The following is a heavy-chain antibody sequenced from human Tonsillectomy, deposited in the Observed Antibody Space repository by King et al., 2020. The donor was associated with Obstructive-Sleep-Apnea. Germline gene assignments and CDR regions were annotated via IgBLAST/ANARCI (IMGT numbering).Heavy chain of an antibody. CDR2: ISWNSGSI. J-gene: IGHJ4*02. CDR1: GFTFDDYA. D-gene: IGHD3-10*01. V-gene: IGHV3-9*01. CDR3: AKDHYYGSGSYLPPDY. Sequence: VQLVESGGGLGQPGRSLRLSCAASGFTFDDYAMHLVRQAPGKGLEWVSGISWNSGSIGYAASVKGRFTISRDNAKNSLYLQMNSLRAEDTALYYCAKDHYYGSGSYLPPDYWGQGTLVTVSS.